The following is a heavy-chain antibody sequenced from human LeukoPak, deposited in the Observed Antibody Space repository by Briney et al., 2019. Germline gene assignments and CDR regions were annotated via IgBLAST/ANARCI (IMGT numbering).Heavy chain of an antibody. CDR3: ARDDITVFGVVIPGYFQH. CDR1: GFTFSTYG. CDR2: ARFDGGNR. Sequence: GGSLRLSCAASGFTFSTYGMHWVRQAPGKGLEWVAFARFDGGNRYHADSVKGRFTISRDNAKNSLYLQMNSLRAEDTAVYYCARDDITVFGVVIPGYFQHWGQGTLVTVSS. D-gene: IGHD3-3*01. J-gene: IGHJ1*01. V-gene: IGHV3-30*02.